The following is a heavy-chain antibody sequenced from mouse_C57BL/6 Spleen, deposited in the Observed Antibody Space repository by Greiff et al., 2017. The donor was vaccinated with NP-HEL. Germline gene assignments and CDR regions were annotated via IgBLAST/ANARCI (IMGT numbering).Heavy chain of an antibody. CDR1: GYTFTSYD. J-gene: IGHJ2*01. CDR3: ASYDYEGYFDY. D-gene: IGHD2-4*01. Sequence: QVQLQQSGPELVKPGASVKLSCKASGYTFTSYDINWVKQRPGQGLEWIGWIYPRDGSTKYNEKFKGKATLTVDTSSNTAYLQLSSLTSEDTAVYYCASYDYEGYFDYWGQGTTLTVSS. CDR2: IYPRDGST. V-gene: IGHV1-85*01.